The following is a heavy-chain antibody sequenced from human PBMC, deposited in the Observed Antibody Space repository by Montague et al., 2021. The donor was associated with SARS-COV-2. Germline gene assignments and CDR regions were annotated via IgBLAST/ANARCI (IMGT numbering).Heavy chain of an antibody. CDR3: ARSYYDILTAYYTPFDY. CDR2: IDWDDDK. CDR1: GFSLSTSGMR. V-gene: IGHV2-70*04. J-gene: IGHJ4*02. Sequence: PALVTPTQTLTLTCTFSGFSLSTSGMRASWIRQPPGKALEWLARIDWDDDKFYSTSLKTWLTISKDTSKNQVVLTMTNMDPVDTATYYCARSYYDILTAYYTPFDYWGQGTLVTVSS. D-gene: IGHD3-9*01.